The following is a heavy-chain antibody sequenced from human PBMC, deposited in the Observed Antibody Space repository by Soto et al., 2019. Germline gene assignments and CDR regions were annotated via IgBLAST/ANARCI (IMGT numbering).Heavy chain of an antibody. V-gene: IGHV5-51*01. CDR2: IYPGDSDT. CDR3: ARDYDSSGYLEYYFDY. D-gene: IGHD3-22*01. CDR1: GYSFTNYW. Sequence: PGESLKISCKGSGYSFTNYWIGWVLQIPWKGLEWMGIIYPGDSDTRYSPSFQGQVTISADKSISTAYLQWSSLKASDTAMYSCARDYDSSGYLEYYFDYWGQGTLVTVSS. J-gene: IGHJ4*02.